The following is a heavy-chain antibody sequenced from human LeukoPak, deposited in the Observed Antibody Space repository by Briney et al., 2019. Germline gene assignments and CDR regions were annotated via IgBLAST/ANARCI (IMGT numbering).Heavy chain of an antibody. CDR1: GFSLSTSGAG. J-gene: IGHJ4*02. V-gene: IGHV2-5*02. D-gene: IGHD1-26*01. Sequence: SGPTLVKPTQTLTLTCTFSGFSLSTSGAGVGWIRQPPGKALEWLALIYWDDDKRYSPSLKSRLTITKDTSKNQVVLTMTNMDPLDAATYYCANIGQSGASPYLHSWGQGTLVTVSS. CDR3: ANIGQSGASPYLHS. CDR2: IYWDDDK.